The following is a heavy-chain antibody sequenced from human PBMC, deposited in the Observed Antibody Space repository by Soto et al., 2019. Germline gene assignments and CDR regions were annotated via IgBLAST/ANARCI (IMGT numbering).Heavy chain of an antibody. V-gene: IGHV4-59*08. Sequence: SETLSLTCTVSGGSISSYYWSWIRQPPGKGLEWIGYIYYSGSTNYNPSLKSRVTISVDTSKNPFSLKLSTVTAADTAVYYCARRYGSAIDYWGQGTRVTVS. CDR3: ARRYGSAIDY. J-gene: IGHJ4*02. CDR2: IYYSGST. CDR1: GGSISSYY. D-gene: IGHD1-26*01.